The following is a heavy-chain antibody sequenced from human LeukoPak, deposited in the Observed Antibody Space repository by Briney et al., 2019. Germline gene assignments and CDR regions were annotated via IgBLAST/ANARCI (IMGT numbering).Heavy chain of an antibody. V-gene: IGHV1-46*01. Sequence: ASVKVSCKASGYTFTSYYMHWVRQAPGQGLEWMGIINPSGGSTSYAQKFQGRVTMTRDMSTSTVYMELSSLRSEDTAVYYCARVNRDYGGNFIFDYWGQGTLVTVSS. D-gene: IGHD4-23*01. CDR1: GYTFTSYY. CDR3: ARVNRDYGGNFIFDY. CDR2: INPSGGST. J-gene: IGHJ4*02.